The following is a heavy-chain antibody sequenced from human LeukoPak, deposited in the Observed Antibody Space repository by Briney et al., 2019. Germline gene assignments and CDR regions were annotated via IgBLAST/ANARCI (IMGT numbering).Heavy chain of an antibody. D-gene: IGHD1-26*01. V-gene: IGHV3-30-3*01. J-gene: IGHJ4*02. CDR2: ISYDGSNK. CDR3: ARVGGSYYHFDY. CDR1: GFTFSSYA. Sequence: GGSLRLSCAASGFTFSSYAMHWVRQAPGEGLEWVAVISYDGSNKYYADSVKGRFTISRDNSKNTLYLQMNSLRAEDTAVYYCARVGGSYYHFDYWGQGTLVTVSS.